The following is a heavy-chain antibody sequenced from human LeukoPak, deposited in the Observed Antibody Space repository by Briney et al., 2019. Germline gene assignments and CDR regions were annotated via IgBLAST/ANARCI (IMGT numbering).Heavy chain of an antibody. CDR1: GGTFSSYA. CDR3: ARDLYYYDSSGYYHLDY. CDR2: IIPIFGTA. V-gene: IGHV1-69*05. J-gene: IGHJ4*02. D-gene: IGHD3-22*01. Sequence: SVKVSCKASGGTFSSYAISWVRQAPGQGLEWMGRIIPIFGTANYAQKFQGRVTITMDESTSTAYMELSSLRSEDTAVYYCARDLYYYDSSGYYHLDYWGQGTLVTVSS.